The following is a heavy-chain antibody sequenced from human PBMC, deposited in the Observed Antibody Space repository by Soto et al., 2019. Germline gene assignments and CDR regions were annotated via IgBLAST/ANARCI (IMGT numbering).Heavy chain of an antibody. V-gene: IGHV1-2*04. CDR2: VNPNSGGT. J-gene: IGHJ3*02. CDR1: GYTFPGYY. Sequence: ASVKVSCKASGYTFPGYYMHWVRQAPGQGLEWMGWVNPNSGGTNYAQKFQGWVTMTRDTSISTAYMELSRLRSDDTAVYYCARGGMDYYDSSGYYRLDAFDIWGQGTMVTVSS. D-gene: IGHD3-22*01. CDR3: ARGGMDYYDSSGYYRLDAFDI.